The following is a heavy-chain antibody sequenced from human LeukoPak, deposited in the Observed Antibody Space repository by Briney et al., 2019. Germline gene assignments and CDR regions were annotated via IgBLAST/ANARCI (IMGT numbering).Heavy chain of an antibody. Sequence: PGGSLRLSCAASGFTFTSYWMTWVRQAPGKGLEWVAGISDSAGNTKYADSVKGRFTISRDNPKNTLYLQMNSLRAEDTAVYFCAKRGVVIRVILVGFHKEAYYFESWGQGALVTVSS. CDR3: AKRGVVIRVILVGFHKEAYYFES. CDR2: ISDSAGNT. D-gene: IGHD3/OR15-3a*01. CDR1: GFTFTSYW. J-gene: IGHJ4*02. V-gene: IGHV3-23*01.